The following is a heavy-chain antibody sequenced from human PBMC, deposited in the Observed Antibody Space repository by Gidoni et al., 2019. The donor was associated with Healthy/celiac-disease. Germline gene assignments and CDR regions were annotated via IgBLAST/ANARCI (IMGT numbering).Heavy chain of an antibody. Sequence: QVHLEVSAVGLVKHGGALSLPCAAPEFTFSDYNMSWIRQAPGKGRELVSYISGSSSYTNYAESVKGRFTISRGNGKNSLYLKMKSLRAEDTAMYYCARVDPALNWFDTWGQVTLVTVSS. J-gene: IGHJ5*02. CDR2: ISGSSSYT. CDR1: EFTFSDYN. CDR3: ARVDPALNWFDT. V-gene: IGHV3-11*06.